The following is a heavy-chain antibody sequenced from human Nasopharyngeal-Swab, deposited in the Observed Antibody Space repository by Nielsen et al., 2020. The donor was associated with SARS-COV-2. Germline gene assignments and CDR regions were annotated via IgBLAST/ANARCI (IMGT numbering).Heavy chain of an antibody. Sequence: ASVKVSCKASGYTFTSYAMHWVRQAPGQRLEWMGWINAGNGNTKYSQKFQGRVTITADESTSTAYMELSSLRSEDTAVYYCARDRYYDILTGESYYYYGMDVWGQGTTVTVSS. J-gene: IGHJ6*02. V-gene: IGHV1-3*01. CDR1: GYTFTSYA. D-gene: IGHD3-9*01. CDR2: INAGNGNT. CDR3: ARDRYYDILTGESYYYYGMDV.